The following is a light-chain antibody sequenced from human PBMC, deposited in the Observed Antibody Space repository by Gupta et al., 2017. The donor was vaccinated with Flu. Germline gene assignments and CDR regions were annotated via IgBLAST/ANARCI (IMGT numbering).Light chain of an antibody. J-gene: IGLJ2*01. CDR1: SSDIGAYKY. Sequence: SITISCTGTSSDIGAYKYGSWYQKDPGKAPQLLIYDGTNRPSGVSTRFSGSKSGDTASLTISGLQAEDEADYYCSSYTRTTTLVFGGGTRLTVL. CDR3: SSYTRTTTLV. CDR2: DGT. V-gene: IGLV2-14*03.